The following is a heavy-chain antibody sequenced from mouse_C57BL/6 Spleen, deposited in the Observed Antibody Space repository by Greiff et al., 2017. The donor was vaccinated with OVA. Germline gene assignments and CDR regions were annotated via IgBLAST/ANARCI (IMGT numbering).Heavy chain of an antibody. CDR2: IDPENGDT. D-gene: IGHD2-5*01. Sequence: VHVKQSGAELVRPGASVKLSCTASGFNIKDDYMHWVKQRPEQGLEWIGWIDPENGDTEYASKFQGKATITADTSSNTAYLQLSSLTSEDTAVYYCTTGSNYGNYWGQGTTLTVSS. CDR3: TTGSNYGNY. V-gene: IGHV14-4*01. J-gene: IGHJ2*01. CDR1: GFNIKDDY.